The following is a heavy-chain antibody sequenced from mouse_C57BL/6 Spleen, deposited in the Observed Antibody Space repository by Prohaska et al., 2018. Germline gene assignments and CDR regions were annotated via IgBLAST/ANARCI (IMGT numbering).Heavy chain of an antibody. D-gene: IGHD1-1*01. CDR1: GYTFTSSW. CDR2: IDPSDSYT. CDR3: ANYYGSSPLWYFDV. Sequence: QVQLQQPGAELVMPGASVKLSCKASGYTFTSSWMHWVKQRPGQGLEWIGEIDPSDSYTNYNQKFKGKATLTVDKSSSTAYMQLSSLTSEDSAVYYCANYYGSSPLWYFDVWGTGTTVTVSS. V-gene: IGHV1-69*01. J-gene: IGHJ1*03.